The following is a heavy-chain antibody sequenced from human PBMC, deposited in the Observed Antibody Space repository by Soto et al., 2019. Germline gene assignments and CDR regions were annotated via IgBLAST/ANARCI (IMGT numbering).Heavy chain of an antibody. CDR2: INPSGGST. V-gene: IGHV1-46*03. CDR3: ARDRCSGGSCYLAIWFDP. CDR1: GYTFTSYY. Sequence: EASVKVSCKASGYTFTSYYMHWVRQAPGQGLERMGIINPSGGSTSYAQKYQGRVTMTRDTSTSTVYMELRSLRSEDTAVYYCARDRCSGGSCYLAIWFDPGGQGTLVTSPQ. J-gene: IGHJ5*02. D-gene: IGHD2-15*01.